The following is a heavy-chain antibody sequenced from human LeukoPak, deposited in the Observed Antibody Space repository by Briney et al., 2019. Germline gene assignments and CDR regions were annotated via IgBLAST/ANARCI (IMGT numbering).Heavy chain of an antibody. D-gene: IGHD4-17*01. CDR3: ATSSSVTTRTYWFDP. V-gene: IGHV4-39*01. Sequence: AETLSLTCTDSGGSISSNCYYWVWIRQPPGKGLEWIGSIYYSGSPYYNPSLKSRVTISVDTSKNHFFLTLSSVTAADTAVYYCATSSSVTTRTYWFDPWGQGTLVTVSS. CDR2: IYYSGSP. CDR1: GGSISSNCYY. J-gene: IGHJ5*02.